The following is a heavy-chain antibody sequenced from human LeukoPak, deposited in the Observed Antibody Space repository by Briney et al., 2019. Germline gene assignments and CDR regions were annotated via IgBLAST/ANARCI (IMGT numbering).Heavy chain of an antibody. D-gene: IGHD3-9*01. J-gene: IGHJ5*02. CDR3: ARKTYDALTGYYDGWFDP. Sequence: ASVKVSCTTSGYTFSDHYIHWIRQSSGQGLEWMGWIDPKNGGTIYAQKFQDRVTMTRDTSINTAYMELTRLRSDDTAVYFCARKTYDALTGYYDGWFDPWGQGTLVTVSS. CDR1: GYTFSDHY. CDR2: IDPKNGGT. V-gene: IGHV1-2*02.